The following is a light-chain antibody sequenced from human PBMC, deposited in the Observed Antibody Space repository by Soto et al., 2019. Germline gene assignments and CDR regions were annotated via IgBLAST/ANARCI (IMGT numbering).Light chain of an antibody. J-gene: IGLJ1*01. CDR1: SSNIGAGYD. V-gene: IGLV1-40*01. CDR2: GHS. Sequence: QPVLTQPPSVSGAPGQRVTISCTGSSSNIGAGYDVHWYQQLPGTAPKLLIYGHSNRPSGVPDRFSGSKSGTSASLAITGLQAEDEADYYCQSYDSSLSGYYGFGTGTKVTVL. CDR3: QSYDSSLSGYYG.